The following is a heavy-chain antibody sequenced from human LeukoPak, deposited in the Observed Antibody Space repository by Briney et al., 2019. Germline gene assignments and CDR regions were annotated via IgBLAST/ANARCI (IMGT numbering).Heavy chain of an antibody. D-gene: IGHD2-15*01. CDR3: ARDSGGSLFDY. CDR1: GGSLSSYY. CDR2: IHYSGST. J-gene: IGHJ4*02. V-gene: IGHV4-59*01. Sequence: SETLSLTCTVSGGSLSSYYWSLIRQPPDKGLEWIGHIHYSGSTKYNPSLKSRVSILVDTSKNQFSLKLSSVTAADTAVYYCARDSGGSLFDYWGQGALVTVSS.